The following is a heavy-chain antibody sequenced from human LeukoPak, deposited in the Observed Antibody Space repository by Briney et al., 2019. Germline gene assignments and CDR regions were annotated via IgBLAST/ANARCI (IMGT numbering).Heavy chain of an antibody. D-gene: IGHD5-24*01. J-gene: IGHJ3*02. CDR3: ARDYSDGYNRRDAFDI. Sequence: ASVRVSCKASGYPFSDFYIHWVRQAPGQGLEWMGWINPKSGATTYAERFRGRVTTTRDTSFNTVYLELASLHSDDTAVFYCARDYSDGYNRRDAFDIWGQGTTLIVSS. CDR1: GYPFSDFY. CDR2: INPKSGAT. V-gene: IGHV1-2*02.